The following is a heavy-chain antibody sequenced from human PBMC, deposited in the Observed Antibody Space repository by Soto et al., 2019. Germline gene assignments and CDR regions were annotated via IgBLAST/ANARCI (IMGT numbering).Heavy chain of an antibody. Sequence: SETLSLTCAVYGGSLSGYYWSWIRQPPGKGLEWIAEISHSGTTNYNPSLKSRITISVDTSKNQFSLKLSSVTAADTAVYYCARDYSSLARGWFDPWGQGTLVTVSS. CDR3: ARDYSSLARGWFDP. V-gene: IGHV4-34*01. J-gene: IGHJ5*02. D-gene: IGHD6-19*01. CDR1: GGSLSGYY. CDR2: ISHSGTT.